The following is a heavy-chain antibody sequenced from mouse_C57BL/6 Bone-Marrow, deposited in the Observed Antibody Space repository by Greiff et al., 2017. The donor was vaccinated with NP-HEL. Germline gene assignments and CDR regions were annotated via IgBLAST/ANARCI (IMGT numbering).Heavy chain of an antibody. CDR3: ASDKVFITTVVAWYFDV. D-gene: IGHD1-1*01. V-gene: IGHV1-72*01. CDR2: IDPNSGGT. J-gene: IGHJ1*03. Sequence: QVQLQQPGAELVKPGASVKLSCKASGYTFTSYWMHWVKQRPGRGLEWIGRIDPNSGGTKYNEKFKSKATMTVDKPSSTAYMQLSSLTSEDSAVYYCASDKVFITTVVAWYFDVWGTGTTVTVSS. CDR1: GYTFTSYW.